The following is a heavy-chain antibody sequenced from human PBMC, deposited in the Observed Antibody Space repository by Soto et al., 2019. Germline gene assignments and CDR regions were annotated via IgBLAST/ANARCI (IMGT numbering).Heavy chain of an antibody. CDR1: GFTFSSYA. V-gene: IGHV3-30-3*01. J-gene: IGHJ4*02. Sequence: QVQLVESGGGVVQPGRSLRLSCAASGFTFSSYAMHWVRQAPGKGLEWVAVISYDGSNKYYADSVKGRFTICRDNSKNTLYLQMNSLRAEDTAVYYCATEAYCGGDCYLTDYWGQGTLVTVSS. CDR3: ATEAYCGGDCYLTDY. D-gene: IGHD2-21*02. CDR2: ISYDGSNK.